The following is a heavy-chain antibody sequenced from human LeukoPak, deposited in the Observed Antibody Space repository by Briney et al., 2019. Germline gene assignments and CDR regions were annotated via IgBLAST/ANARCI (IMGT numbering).Heavy chain of an antibody. CDR2: IIPIFGTA. V-gene: IGHV1-69*13. J-gene: IGHJ5*02. CDR1: GGTFSSYA. CDR3: ASSPGPDNWLDP. Sequence: ASVKVSCKASGGTFSSYAISWVRQAPGQGLEWMGGIIPIFGTANYAQKFQGRVTITADESTSTAYMELSSLRSEDTAVYYCASSPGPDNWLDPWGQGTLVTVSS.